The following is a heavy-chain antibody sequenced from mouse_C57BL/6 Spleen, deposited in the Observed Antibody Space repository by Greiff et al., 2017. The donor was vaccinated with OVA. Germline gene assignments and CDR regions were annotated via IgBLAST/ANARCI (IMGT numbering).Heavy chain of an antibody. J-gene: IGHJ3*01. V-gene: IGHV5-2*03. D-gene: IGHD2-2*01. CDR1: EYEFPSHD. Sequence: EVMLVESGGGLVQPGESLKLSCESNEYEFPSHDMSWVRKTPEKRLELVAAINSDGGSTYYPDTMERRVIISRDNTKKTLYLQMSSLRSEDTALYYCARRDYGYGWFAYWGQGTLVTVSA. CDR2: INSDGGST. CDR3: ARRDYGYGWFAY.